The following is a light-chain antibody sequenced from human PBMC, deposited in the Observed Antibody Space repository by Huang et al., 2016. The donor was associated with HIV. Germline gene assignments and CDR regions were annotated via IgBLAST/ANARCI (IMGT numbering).Light chain of an antibody. CDR2: GAS. V-gene: IGKV3-15*01. CDR3: QQYNYWPYT. J-gene: IGKJ2*01. Sequence: EIVMTQSPDTLSVYPGERATLSCRASQSVNNNLVWYQQKPGQAPRLLSSGASTRATGIPARFSGSGSGTEFTLTISSLQSEDFAVYYCQQYNYWPYTFGQGTKLEIK. CDR1: QSVNNN.